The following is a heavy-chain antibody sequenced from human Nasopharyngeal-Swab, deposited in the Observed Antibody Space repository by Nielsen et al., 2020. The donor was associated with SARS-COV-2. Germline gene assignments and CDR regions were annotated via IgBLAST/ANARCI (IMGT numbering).Heavy chain of an antibody. J-gene: IGHJ5*02. V-gene: IGHV3-23*01. Sequence: GESLKISCAASGFNFSSYAMSWVRQAPGKGLEWVSAISGSGGSTYYADSVKGRFTISRDNSKNTLYLQMNSLRAEDTAVYYCAKDPGYCSSTSCYSNWFDPWGQGTLVTVSS. CDR2: ISGSGGST. CDR3: AKDPGYCSSTSCYSNWFDP. CDR1: GFNFSSYA. D-gene: IGHD2-2*03.